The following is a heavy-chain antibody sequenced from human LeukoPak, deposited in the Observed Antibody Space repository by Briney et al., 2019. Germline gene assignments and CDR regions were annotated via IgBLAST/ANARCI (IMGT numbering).Heavy chain of an antibody. J-gene: IGHJ4*02. V-gene: IGHV4-59*01. D-gene: IGHD3-10*01. CDR3: ALGGFGQFDY. CDR1: GGSISSYY. CDR2: IYYSGST. Sequence: SETLSLTCTVSGGSISSYYWSWIRQPPGKGLEWIGYIYYSGSTNYNPSLKSRVTISVDTSKNQFSLKLSPVTAADTAVYYCALGGFGQFDYWGQGTLVTVSS.